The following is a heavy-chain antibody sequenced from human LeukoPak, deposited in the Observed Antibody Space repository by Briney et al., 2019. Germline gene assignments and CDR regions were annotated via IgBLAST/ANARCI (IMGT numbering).Heavy chain of an antibody. Sequence: SETLSLTCTVSGGSISSYYWSWLRQPPGKGLEWIGYIYYSGSTNYNPSLKSRVTISVDTSKNQFSLKLSSVTAADTAVYYCAREVGGLWTDCWGQGTLVTVSS. CDR2: IYYSGST. CDR1: GGSISSYY. V-gene: IGHV4-59*01. D-gene: IGHD3-16*01. CDR3: AREVGGLWTDC. J-gene: IGHJ4*02.